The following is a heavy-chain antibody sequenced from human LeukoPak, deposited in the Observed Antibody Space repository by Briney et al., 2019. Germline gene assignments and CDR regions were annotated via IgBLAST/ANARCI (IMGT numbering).Heavy chain of an antibody. Sequence: GRSLRLSCAASGFTFSSYAMPWVRQAPGKGLEWVSSISSSSSYIYYADSVKGRFTISRDNAKSSLYLQMNSLRAEDTAVYYCAGYSSSSLGVFDYWGQGTLVTVPS. J-gene: IGHJ4*02. CDR2: ISSSSSYI. V-gene: IGHV3-21*01. CDR1: GFTFSSYA. CDR3: AGYSSSSLGVFDY. D-gene: IGHD6-6*01.